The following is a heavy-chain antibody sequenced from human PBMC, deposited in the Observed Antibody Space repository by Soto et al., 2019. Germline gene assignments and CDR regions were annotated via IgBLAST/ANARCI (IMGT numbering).Heavy chain of an antibody. CDR2: INPSGGST. J-gene: IGHJ4*02. CDR3: ARGINAGVDY. V-gene: IGHV1-46*01. CDR1: GYTFTSYY. Sequence: ASVKVSCKASGYTFTSYYMHWVRQAPGQGLEWMGIINPSGGSTSYAQKFQGRLTMTRDTSINTVYMELSSLRSEDTAMYYCARGINAGVDYWGQGTPVTVSS. D-gene: IGHD3-10*01.